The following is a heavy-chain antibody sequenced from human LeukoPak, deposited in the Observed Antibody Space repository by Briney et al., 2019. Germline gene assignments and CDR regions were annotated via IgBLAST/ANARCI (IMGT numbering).Heavy chain of an antibody. CDR1: GFTFRSYA. D-gene: IGHD2-2*01. CDR3: SKWKAIVLVPAARSPIDY. CDR2: ISGSGGST. J-gene: IGHJ4*02. Sequence: PGGSLRLSCAVSGFTFRSYAMSWVRQAPGKGLEWVSGISGSGGSTDYADSVKGRFTISRDNSKHTLYLQMNSLRAEDTAVYYCSKWKAIVLVPAARSPIDYWGQGTLVTVSS. V-gene: IGHV3-23*01.